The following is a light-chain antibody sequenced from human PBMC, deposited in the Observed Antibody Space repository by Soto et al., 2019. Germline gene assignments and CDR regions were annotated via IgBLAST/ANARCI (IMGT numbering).Light chain of an antibody. J-gene: IGKJ5*01. V-gene: IGKV3-20*01. CDR2: GAS. Sequence: EIVLTQSPGTLSLSPGDSATLSCRASQSVTSSYLAWYQQKPGQAPRLLIHGASSRASGIPDRFSGSGSGTDFTLTISRLEPEDFAVYNCQLYGSSPPSIFGQGTRLEVK. CDR3: QLYGSSPPSI. CDR1: QSVTSSY.